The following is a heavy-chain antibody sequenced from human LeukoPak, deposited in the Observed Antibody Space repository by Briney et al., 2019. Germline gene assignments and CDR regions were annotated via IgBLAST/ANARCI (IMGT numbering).Heavy chain of an antibody. CDR1: GFSLSNYG. CDR2: INYDGSNR. D-gene: IGHD3-16*01. Sequence: GGSLRLSCAASGFSLSNYGLHWVRQGPGKGLEWLAVINYDGSNRYYADSVKGRFTISKDSSENILYLQMNSLRADDTAMYYCARWGGTRQFYFDYWGKGTLATVSS. J-gene: IGHJ4*02. CDR3: ARWGGTRQFYFDY. V-gene: IGHV3-33*01.